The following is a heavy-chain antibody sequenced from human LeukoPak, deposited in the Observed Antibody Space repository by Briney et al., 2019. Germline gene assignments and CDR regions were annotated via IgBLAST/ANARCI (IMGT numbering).Heavy chain of an antibody. CDR1: GFTFSSYR. J-gene: IGHJ6*03. CDR3: ARDGAPSWNYYYNYYYMDV. CDR2: MSSSSSNI. D-gene: IGHD1-7*01. Sequence: GGSLRLSCVASGFTFSSYRMNRVRQAPGKGLEWVSSMSSSSSNIYYADSVKGRFTISGDNGKNLLYLQMNSLRAEDTAVYHCARDGAPSWNYYYNYYYMDVWGKGTTVTVSS. V-gene: IGHV3-21*01.